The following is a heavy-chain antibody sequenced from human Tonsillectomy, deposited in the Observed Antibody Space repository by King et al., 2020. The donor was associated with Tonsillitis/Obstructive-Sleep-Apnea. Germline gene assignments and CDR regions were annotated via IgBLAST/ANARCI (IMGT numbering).Heavy chain of an antibody. CDR2: VSNDGGTT. J-gene: IGHJ4*02. CDR3: VKHNRTSGSDWYYFDS. CDR1: GFTFSLYA. V-gene: IGHV3-64D*06. D-gene: IGHD5-12*01. Sequence: VQLVESGGGLVQPGGSLRLSCSASGFTFSLYAMHWVRQAPGKGLEYVSAVSNDGGTTYYADSVKGRFTISRDNSKSTLYLQMSSLRSEDTAVYYCVKHNRTSGSDWYYFDSWGQGTLVTVSS.